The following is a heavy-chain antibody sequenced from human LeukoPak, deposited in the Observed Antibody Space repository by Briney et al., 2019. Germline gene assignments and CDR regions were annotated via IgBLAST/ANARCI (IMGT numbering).Heavy chain of an antibody. CDR3: ARSAFAEGYFDL. CDR1: GGSITGGGYS. J-gene: IGHJ2*01. Sequence: SETLSLTSTVSGGSITGGGYSWSWIRQAPGKGLEWIGYFYHGGSTSYNPSLRSRVTISVDRSKNQFSLKLTSVTAADTAVYYCARSAFAEGYFDLWGRGTLVTASS. V-gene: IGHV4-30-2*01. CDR2: FYHGGST.